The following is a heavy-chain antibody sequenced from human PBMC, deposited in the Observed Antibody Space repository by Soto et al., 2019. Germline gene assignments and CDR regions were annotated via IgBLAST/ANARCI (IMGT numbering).Heavy chain of an antibody. CDR2: IWYDGSNK. V-gene: IGHV3-33*01. D-gene: IGHD5-12*01. J-gene: IGHJ6*02. Sequence: QVQLVESGGGVVQPGRSLRLSCAASGFTFSSYGMHWVRQAPGKGLEWVAVIWYDGSNKYYADSVKGRFTISRDNSKNTLYLQMNSLRAEDTAVYYCAREMATIRRGMDVWGQGTTVTVSS. CDR3: AREMATIRRGMDV. CDR1: GFTFSSYG.